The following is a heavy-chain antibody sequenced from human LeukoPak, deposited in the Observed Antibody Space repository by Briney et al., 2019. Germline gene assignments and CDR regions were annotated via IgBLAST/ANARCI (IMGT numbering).Heavy chain of an antibody. Sequence: SVKVSCKASGGTFSSYAISWVRQAPEQGLEWMGRIIPILGIANYAQKFQGRVTITADKSTSTAYMELSSLRSEDTAVYYCARVSDLGYCSGGSCYGLDYWGQGTLVTVSS. CDR2: IIPILGIA. CDR1: GGTFSSYA. V-gene: IGHV1-69*04. CDR3: ARVSDLGYCSGGSCYGLDY. J-gene: IGHJ4*02. D-gene: IGHD2-15*01.